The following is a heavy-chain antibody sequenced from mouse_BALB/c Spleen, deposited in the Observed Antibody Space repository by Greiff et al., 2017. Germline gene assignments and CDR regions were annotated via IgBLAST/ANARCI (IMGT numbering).Heavy chain of an antibody. CDR3: ARKGDDAIDY. V-gene: IGHV5-6-5*01. CDR1: GFTFSSYA. CDR2: ISSGGST. D-gene: IGHD3-3*01. Sequence: EVKLVESGGGLVKPGGSLKLSCAASGFTFSSYAMSWVRQTPEKRLEWVASISSGGSTYYSDSVKGRFTISRDNARNILYLQMSSLRSEDTAMYYCARKGDDAIDYWGQGTSVTVSS. J-gene: IGHJ4*01.